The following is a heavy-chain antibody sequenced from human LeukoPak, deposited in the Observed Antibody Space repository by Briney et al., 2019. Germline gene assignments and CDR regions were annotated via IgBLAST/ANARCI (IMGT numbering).Heavy chain of an antibody. D-gene: IGHD3-22*01. CDR1: GGSISSYY. V-gene: IGHV4-59*01. J-gene: IGHJ6*02. Sequence: KPSETLSLTCTVSGGSISSYYWSWIRQPPGKGLEWIGYIYYSGSTNYNPSLKSRVTISVDTSKNQFSLKLSSVTAADTAVYYCARGDSSGYPFYYYGMDVWGQGTTVTVSS. CDR2: IYYSGST. CDR3: ARGDSSGYPFYYYGMDV.